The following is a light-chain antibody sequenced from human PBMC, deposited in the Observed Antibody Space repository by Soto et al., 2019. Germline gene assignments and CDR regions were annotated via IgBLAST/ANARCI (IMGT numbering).Light chain of an antibody. J-gene: IGKJ5*01. CDR2: EAS. Sequence: EGVLTQSPATLSLSPGERATLSCRASQSVGTYLAWYQQKPGQAPRLLIYEASNRATGISARFSGSGSGTDFTLTISSLEPEDFAVYYCQHRSDWPGFGQGTRLDIK. V-gene: IGKV3-11*01. CDR1: QSVGTY. CDR3: QHRSDWPG.